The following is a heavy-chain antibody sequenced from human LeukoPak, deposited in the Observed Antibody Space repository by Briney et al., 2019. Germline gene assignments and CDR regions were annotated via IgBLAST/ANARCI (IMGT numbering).Heavy chain of an antibody. CDR3: ARDLAASSSY. Sequence: SQTLSLTCTVSGGSISSGGYYWSWIRQPPGKGLEWIGYIYHSGSTYYNPSLKSRVTISVDRSKNQFSLKLSSVTAADTAVYYCARDLAASSSYWSQGTLVTVSS. V-gene: IGHV4-30-2*01. CDR1: GGSISSGGYY. D-gene: IGHD6-13*01. CDR2: IYHSGST. J-gene: IGHJ4*02.